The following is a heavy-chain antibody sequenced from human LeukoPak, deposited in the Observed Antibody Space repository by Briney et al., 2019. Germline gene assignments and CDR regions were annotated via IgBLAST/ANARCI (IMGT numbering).Heavy chain of an antibody. CDR2: INPNSGGT. J-gene: IGHJ6*02. CDR1: GYTFTGYY. Sequence: ASVKVSCTASGYTFTGYYMHWVRQAPGQGLEWMGWINPNSGGTNYAQKFQGRVTMTRDTSISTAYMELSRLRSDDTAVYYCARCKYGSGVTYGMDVWGQGTTVTVSS. V-gene: IGHV1-2*02. CDR3: ARCKYGSGVTYGMDV. D-gene: IGHD3-10*01.